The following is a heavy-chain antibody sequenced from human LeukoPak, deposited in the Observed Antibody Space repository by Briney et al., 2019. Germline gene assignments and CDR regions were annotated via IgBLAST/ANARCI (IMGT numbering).Heavy chain of an antibody. Sequence: PSETLSLTCTVSGYSISSGYYWGWIRQPPGKGLEWIGSIYHSGSTYYNPSLKSRVSISVDTSKNQFSLKLSSVTAADTAVYYCARVGAAVAAHTYYYYYMDVWGKGTTVTVSS. CDR2: IYHSGST. CDR3: ARVGAAVAAHTYYYYYMDV. D-gene: IGHD6-19*01. V-gene: IGHV4-38-2*02. CDR1: GYSISSGYY. J-gene: IGHJ6*03.